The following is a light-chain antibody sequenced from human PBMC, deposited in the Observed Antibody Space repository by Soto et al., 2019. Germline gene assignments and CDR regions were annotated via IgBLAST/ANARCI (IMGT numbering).Light chain of an antibody. CDR2: DAS. V-gene: IGKV3-11*01. CDR3: QQRSYWPPIT. Sequence: EIVLTQSPATLSLSPGERATLSCRASQSVSSYLAWYQQKPGQAPRLLIYDASDRATGIPARFSGSGSWTGFTLAISGLEPKDFAVYYCQQRSYWPPITFGQGTRLEIK. CDR1: QSVSSY. J-gene: IGKJ5*01.